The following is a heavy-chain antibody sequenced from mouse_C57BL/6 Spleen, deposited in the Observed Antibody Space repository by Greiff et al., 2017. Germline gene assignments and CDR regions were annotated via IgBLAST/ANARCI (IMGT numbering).Heavy chain of an antibody. D-gene: IGHD2-3*01. J-gene: IGHJ3*01. CDR1: GYTFTSYW. CDR2: IDPNSGGT. V-gene: IGHV1-72*01. Sequence: QVQLKQPGAELVKPGASVKLSCKASGYTFTSYWMHWVKQRPGRGLEWIGRIDPNSGGTKYNEKFKSKATLTVDKPSSTAYMQLSSLTSEDSAVYYCARGVYDGYPFAYWGQGTLVTVSA. CDR3: ARGVYDGYPFAY.